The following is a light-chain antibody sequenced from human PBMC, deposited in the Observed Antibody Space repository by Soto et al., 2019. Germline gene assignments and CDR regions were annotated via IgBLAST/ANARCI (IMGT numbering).Light chain of an antibody. J-gene: IGLJ1*01. CDR1: SSNIGSNT. CDR2: RNN. Sequence: QSVLTQPPSASGTPGQRVTVSCSGSSSNIGSNTVHWYQQLPGAAPKLLIYRNNQRPSGVPDQFSGSKSGTSASLAISGLQSEDEGDYYCAAWDDGHNVFYVFGTGTKVTVL. CDR3: AAWDDGHNVFYV. V-gene: IGLV1-44*01.